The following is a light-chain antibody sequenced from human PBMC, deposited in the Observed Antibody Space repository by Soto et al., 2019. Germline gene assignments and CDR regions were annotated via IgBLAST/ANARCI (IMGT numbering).Light chain of an antibody. V-gene: IGKV1-33*01. CDR2: DAS. J-gene: IGKJ1*01. CDR3: QQYDHLPRT. Sequence: DIQKIQSPSSLSASVGDRVTITCQASQEISNYLNWYQQKPGKAPKLLIYDASNLERGVPSRFSGRGSGTDFTFTISSLQPEDFATYYCQQYDHLPRTFGRGTKVEIK. CDR1: QEISNY.